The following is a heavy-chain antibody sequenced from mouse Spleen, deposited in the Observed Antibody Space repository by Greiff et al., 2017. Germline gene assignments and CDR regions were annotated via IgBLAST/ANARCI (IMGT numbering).Heavy chain of an antibody. CDR1: GYTFTDYE. Sequence: VQLQQSGAELVRPGASVTLSCKASGYTFTDYEMHWVKQTPVHGLEWIGAIDPETGGTAYNQKFKGKAILTADKSSSTAYMELRSLTSEDSAVYYCTSLNWDGFAYWGQGTLVTVSA. V-gene: IGHV1-15*01. D-gene: IGHD4-1*01. J-gene: IGHJ3*01. CDR3: TSLNWDGFAY. CDR2: IDPETGGT.